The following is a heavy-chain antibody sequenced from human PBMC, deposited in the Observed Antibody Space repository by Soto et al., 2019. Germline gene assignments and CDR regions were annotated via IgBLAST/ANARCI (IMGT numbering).Heavy chain of an antibody. Sequence: GGSLRLSCAASGFTFNIYSMNWVRQAPGKGLEWVSSISSSSSYIYYADSVKGRFTISRDNAKNSLYLEMNSLRAEDTAVYYCARESEDLTSNFDYWGQGTLVTVSS. CDR1: GFTFNIYS. V-gene: IGHV3-21*01. J-gene: IGHJ4*02. CDR3: ARESEDLTSNFDY. CDR2: ISSSSSYI.